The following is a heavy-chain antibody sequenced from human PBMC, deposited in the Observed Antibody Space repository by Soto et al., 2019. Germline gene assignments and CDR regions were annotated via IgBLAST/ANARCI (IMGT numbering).Heavy chain of an antibody. J-gene: IGHJ6*02. V-gene: IGHV7-4-1*01. CDR2: INTNTGNP. Sequence: GSVKVSFQASGYTFPSYAMNLGGQAPGQRVEWVGWINTNTGNPTYAQGFTGRFVFSLDTSVSTAYLQICSLKAEDTAVYYCARGSLYSSSWYYGYYYYGMDVWGQGTTVTVSS. D-gene: IGHD6-13*01. CDR1: GYTFPSYA. CDR3: ARGSLYSSSWYYGYYYYGMDV.